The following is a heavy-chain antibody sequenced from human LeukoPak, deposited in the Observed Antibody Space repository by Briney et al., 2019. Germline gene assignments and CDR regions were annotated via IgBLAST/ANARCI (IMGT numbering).Heavy chain of an antibody. CDR1: GFTFDDYA. CDR3: AKDSTLSGAAANFDY. Sequence: GRSLRLSCAASGFTFDDYAMHWVRQAPGKGLKWVSGISWNSGSIGYADSVKGRFTISRDNAKNSLYLQMNSLRAEDTALYYCAKDSTLSGAAANFDYWGQGTLVTVSS. J-gene: IGHJ4*02. D-gene: IGHD2-2*01. CDR2: ISWNSGSI. V-gene: IGHV3-9*01.